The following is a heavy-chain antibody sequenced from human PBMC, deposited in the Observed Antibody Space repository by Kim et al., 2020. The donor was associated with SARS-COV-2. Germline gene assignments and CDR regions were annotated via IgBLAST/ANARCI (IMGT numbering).Heavy chain of an antibody. CDR3: ARYNKGQDCSSTSCQYYFDY. J-gene: IGHJ4*02. V-gene: IGHV6-1*01. D-gene: IGHD2-2*01. CDR2: TYYRSKWYN. Sequence: SQTLSLTCAISGDSVSSNSAAWNWIRQSPSRGLEWLGRTYYRSKWYNDYAVSVKSRITINPDTSKNQFSLQLNSVTPEDTAVYYCARYNKGQDCSSTSCQYYFDYWGQGTLVTVSS. CDR1: GDSVSSNSAA.